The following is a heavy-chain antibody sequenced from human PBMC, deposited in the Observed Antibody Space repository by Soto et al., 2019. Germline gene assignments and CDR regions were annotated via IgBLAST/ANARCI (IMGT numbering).Heavy chain of an antibody. V-gene: IGHV3-23*01. D-gene: IGHD2-2*01. J-gene: IGHJ6*02. CDR1: GFTFSSYA. Sequence: EVQLLESGGGLVQPGGSLRLSCAASGFTFSSYAMSWVRQAPGKGLEWVSAISGSGGSTYYADSVKGRFTISRDNSKNTLYQQMNSLRAEDTAVYYCAKDHIVVVPAAYYYYGMDVWGQGTTVTVSS. CDR2: ISGSGGST. CDR3: AKDHIVVVPAAYYYYGMDV.